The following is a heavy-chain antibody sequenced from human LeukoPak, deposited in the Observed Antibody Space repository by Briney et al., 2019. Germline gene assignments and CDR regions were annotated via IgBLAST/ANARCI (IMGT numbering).Heavy chain of an antibody. V-gene: IGHV3-11*01. CDR3: ARWIDGFDV. CDR1: GFSFSDYF. CDR2: ISSTGTTI. Sequence: GGSLRLSCAASGFSFSDYFMSWIRQAPGKGLEWVSYISSTGTTIYYADSVKGRFTISRDNAENSLYLQLNSLRDEDTAVYYCARWIDGFDVWGQGTMVTVSS. D-gene: IGHD2-2*03. J-gene: IGHJ3*01.